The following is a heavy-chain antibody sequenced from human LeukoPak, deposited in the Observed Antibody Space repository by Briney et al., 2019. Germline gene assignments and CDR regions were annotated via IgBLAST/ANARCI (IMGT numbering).Heavy chain of an antibody. CDR2: IYTSGST. D-gene: IGHD2-21*01. CDR3: ARGVGGEPYYYYMDV. V-gene: IGHV4-61*02. J-gene: IGHJ6*03. CDR1: GGSISSGSYY. Sequence: PSETLSLTCTVSGGSISSGSYYWSWIRQPAGKGLEWIGRIYTSGSTNYNPSLKSRVTISVDTSKNQFSLKLSSVTAADTAVYYCARGVGGEPYYYYMDVWSKGTTVTISS.